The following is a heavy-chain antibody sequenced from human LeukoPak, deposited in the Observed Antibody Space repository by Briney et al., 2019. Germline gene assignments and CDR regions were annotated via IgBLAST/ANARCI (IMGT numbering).Heavy chain of an antibody. D-gene: IGHD3-22*01. J-gene: IGHJ4*02. V-gene: IGHV3-23*01. CDR2: ISGSGGST. Sequence: GGFLRLSCAASGFTFSDYYMSWIRQAPGKGLEWVSAISGSGGSTYYADSVKGRFTISRDNSKNTLYLQMNSLRAEDTAVYYCATPNYYDSSGYLYYFDYWGQGTLVTVSS. CDR3: ATPNYYDSSGYLYYFDY. CDR1: GFTFSDYY.